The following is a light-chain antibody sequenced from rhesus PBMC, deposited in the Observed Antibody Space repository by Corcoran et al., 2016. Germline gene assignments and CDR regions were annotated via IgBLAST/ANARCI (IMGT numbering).Light chain of an antibody. CDR1: QSLLHSNGNTY. CDR2: GGS. CDR3: VQAIAFPFT. Sequence: DIVMTQTPLSLPITPGEPASISCRSSQSLLHSNGNTYLHWYLQKPGQSPRLLIYGGSNRASGVPDRFSGSGSSTDFTLEISKVEAGDVGVYYCVQAIAFPFTFGPGTKLDIK. V-gene: IGKV2-72*02. J-gene: IGKJ3*01.